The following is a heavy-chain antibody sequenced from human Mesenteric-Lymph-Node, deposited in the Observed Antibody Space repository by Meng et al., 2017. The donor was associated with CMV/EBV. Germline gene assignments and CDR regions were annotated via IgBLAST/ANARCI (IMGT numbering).Heavy chain of an antibody. J-gene: IGHJ3*02. V-gene: IGHV4-39*07. CDR1: SGSISGSSNY. CDR3: AKGGVVMPPTVAFHI. D-gene: IGHD2-8*01. CDR2: IYDSGST. Sequence: SETLSLTCTVSSGSISGSSNYWVWIRQTPGKGLEWIGSIYDSGSTYHKPSLKSRVTISVDTSKNHFSLKLRSVTAADTAVYYCAKGGVVMPPTVAFHIWGQGTMVTVSS.